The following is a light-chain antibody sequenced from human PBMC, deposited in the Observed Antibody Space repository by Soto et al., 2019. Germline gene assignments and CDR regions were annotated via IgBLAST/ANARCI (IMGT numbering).Light chain of an antibody. Sequence: DIQMTQSPSTLSASVGDRVTITCRASQNIRNWLAWYQQKPGQAPKLLIYDVSSLESGVPPRFSGSGSGTEFTLTISSLQPDDFATYYCQQYNSYSPTFGQGTKVDI. CDR3: QQYNSYSPT. CDR2: DVS. J-gene: IGKJ1*01. CDR1: QNIRNW. V-gene: IGKV1-5*01.